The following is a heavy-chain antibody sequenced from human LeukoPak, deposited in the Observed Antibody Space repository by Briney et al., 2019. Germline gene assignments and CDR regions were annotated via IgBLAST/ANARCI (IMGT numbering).Heavy chain of an antibody. CDR1: GYTFSTYD. D-gene: IGHD2-2*01. CDR3: ARAIRYQLLSDY. Sequence: ASLKVSCKTSGYTFSTYDNIWVLQAAGQGLEWRGWMNPNSGNTGFAQKFQGRATITRDTSITTAYLELSRLRSEDTAVYYCARAIRYQLLSDYWGQGTLVTVSS. CDR2: MNPNSGNT. J-gene: IGHJ4*02. V-gene: IGHV1-8*03.